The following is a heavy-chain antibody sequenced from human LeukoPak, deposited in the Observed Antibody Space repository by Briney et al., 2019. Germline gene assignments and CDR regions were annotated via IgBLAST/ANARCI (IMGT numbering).Heavy chain of an antibody. V-gene: IGHV1-18*04. Sequence: ASVKVSCKASGYTLASYGISWVRQAPGQGLEWMGWISTYNGNANYAQKLQDRVTMTTDTSTITAYMELRSLISGDTAVYYCARRKTLYPGCWGRRTLVTVSS. D-gene: IGHD2/OR15-2a*01. CDR2: ISTYNGNA. CDR3: ARRKTLYPGC. J-gene: IGHJ4*02. CDR1: GYTLASYG.